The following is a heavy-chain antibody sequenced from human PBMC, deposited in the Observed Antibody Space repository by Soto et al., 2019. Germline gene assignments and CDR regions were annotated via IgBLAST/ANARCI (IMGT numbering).Heavy chain of an antibody. CDR2: IWYDGSNK. CDR1: GFTFSSYG. CDR3: AKGIAAAGTGSHYYYYGMDV. Sequence: GGSLRLSCAASGFTFSSYGMHWVRQAPGKGLEWVAVIWYDGSNKYYADSVKGRFTISRDNSKNTLYLQMNSLRAEDTAVYYCAKGIAAAGTGSHYYYYGMDVWGQGTTVTVSS. V-gene: IGHV3-33*06. D-gene: IGHD6-13*01. J-gene: IGHJ6*02.